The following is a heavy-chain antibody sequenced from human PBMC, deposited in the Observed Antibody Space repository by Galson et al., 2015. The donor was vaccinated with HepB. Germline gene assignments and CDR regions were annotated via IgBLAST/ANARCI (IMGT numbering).Heavy chain of an antibody. Sequence: SLRLSCAASGFTFSSYGMHWVRQAPGKGLEWVAVISYDGSNKYYADSVKGRFTISRDNSKNTRYLQMNSLRAEDTAVYYCAKDQYDILTGLASPSYDYWGQGTLVTVSS. J-gene: IGHJ4*02. D-gene: IGHD3-9*01. CDR3: AKDQYDILTGLASPSYDY. CDR1: GFTFSSYG. V-gene: IGHV3-30*18. CDR2: ISYDGSNK.